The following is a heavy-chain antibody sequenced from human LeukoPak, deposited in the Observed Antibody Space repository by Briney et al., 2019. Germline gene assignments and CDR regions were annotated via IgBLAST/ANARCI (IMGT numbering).Heavy chain of an antibody. J-gene: IGHJ6*03. CDR2: INPNSGGT. CDR3: ARESFAIAAAGSYSSGWYGNYYYMDV. D-gene: IGHD6-19*01. V-gene: IGHV1-2*06. CDR1: GGTFSIYA. Sequence: ASVKVSCKASGGTFSIYAISWVRQAPGQGLEWMGRINPNSGGTNYSQKFQGRGTMTRDTSISTAYMELSRLRSDDTAVYYCARESFAIAAAGSYSSGWYGNYYYMDVWGKGTTVTVSS.